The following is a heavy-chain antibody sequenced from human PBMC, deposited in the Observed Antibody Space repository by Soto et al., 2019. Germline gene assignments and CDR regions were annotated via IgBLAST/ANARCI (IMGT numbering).Heavy chain of an antibody. D-gene: IGHD2-15*01. CDR2: IIPILGIA. CDR3: ARDIGVVVVAASHTWIDP. J-gene: IGHJ5*02. CDR1: GCTFSSYT. Sequence: ASVKVSCKASGCTFSSYTISWVRQAPGQGLEWMGRIIPILGIANYAQKFQGRVTITADKSTSTAYMELSSLRSEDTAVYYCARDIGVVVVAASHTWIDPWGQENLLTVSS. V-gene: IGHV1-69*04.